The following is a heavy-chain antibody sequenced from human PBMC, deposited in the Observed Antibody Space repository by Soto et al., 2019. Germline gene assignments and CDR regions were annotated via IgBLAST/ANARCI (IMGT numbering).Heavy chain of an antibody. D-gene: IGHD5-12*01. CDR2: IYDSGSS. J-gene: IGHJ4*02. Sequence: SETLSLTCTVSGASISSGDYFWSWIRQSPGKGLQWIGYIYDSGSSYYNPSLKSRVTMSVDTSKNQFSLKLSSVTAADTAVDYCAREKGYISGPKNFDYWGQGTLVTVSS. CDR3: AREKGYISGPKNFDY. V-gene: IGHV4-30-4*01. CDR1: GASISSGDYF.